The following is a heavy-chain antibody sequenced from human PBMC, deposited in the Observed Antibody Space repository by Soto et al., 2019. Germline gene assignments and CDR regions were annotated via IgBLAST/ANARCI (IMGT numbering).Heavy chain of an antibody. D-gene: IGHD1-7*01. CDR1: GFTFSGSA. CDR2: IRSKANSYAT. CDR3: TRLVSTGTNVFVY. Sequence: PWGSLRLSCAASGFTFSGSAMHCVRQASWKGLEWVGRIRSKANSYATAYAASVKGRFTISRDDSKNTAYLQMNSLKTEDTAVYYCTRLVSTGTNVFVYWGQGTLVTVSS. V-gene: IGHV3-73*01. J-gene: IGHJ4*02.